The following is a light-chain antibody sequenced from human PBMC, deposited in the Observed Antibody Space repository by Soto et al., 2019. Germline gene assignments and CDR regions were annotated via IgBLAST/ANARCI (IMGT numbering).Light chain of an antibody. V-gene: IGKV1-9*01. CDR2: AAS. CDR3: QQVYSYPWT. J-gene: IGKJ1*01. Sequence: DIQLTQSPSFLSASVGDRVTITCRASQGIGSYLGWYQQKPGKAPKLLIYAASTLQSGVPSRFSGSGSGTEFTLTISSLQPEDFATYYCQQVYSYPWTFGQGTKVEIK. CDR1: QGIGSY.